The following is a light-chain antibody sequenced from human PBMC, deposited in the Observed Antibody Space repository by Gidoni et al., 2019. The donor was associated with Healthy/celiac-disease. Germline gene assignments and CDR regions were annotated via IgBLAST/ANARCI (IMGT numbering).Light chain of an antibody. CDR1: QSVSSSY. Sequence: EIVLTQSPGTLSLSPGERATLSCRYSQSVSSSYLAWYQQTPGQAPRLLIYGASSRATGIPDRFSGSGSVTDFTLTISRLEPEDFAVYYFQQYGSSPRPFGGGTKVEIK. J-gene: IGKJ4*01. CDR2: GAS. V-gene: IGKV3-20*01. CDR3: QQYGSSPRP.